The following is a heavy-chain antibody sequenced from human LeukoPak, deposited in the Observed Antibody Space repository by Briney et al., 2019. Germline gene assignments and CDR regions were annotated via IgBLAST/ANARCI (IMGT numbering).Heavy chain of an antibody. CDR3: ARVTETYYYDSSGYYEDY. CDR2: MNPNSGNT. CDR1: GYTFTSYD. D-gene: IGHD3-22*01. Sequence: ASVKVSCKASGYTFTSYDINWVRQATGQGLGWMGWMNPNSGNTGYAQKFQGRVTMTRNTSISTAYMELSSLRSEDTAVYYCARVTETYYYDSSGYYEDYWGQGTLVTVSS. V-gene: IGHV1-8*01. J-gene: IGHJ4*02.